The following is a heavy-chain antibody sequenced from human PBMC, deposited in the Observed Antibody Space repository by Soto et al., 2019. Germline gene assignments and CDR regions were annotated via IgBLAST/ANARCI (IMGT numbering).Heavy chain of an antibody. V-gene: IGHV4-28*01. CDR1: GYSISSSNW. CDR3: ARREIQGPIDY. D-gene: IGHD1-26*01. J-gene: IGHJ4*02. Sequence: QVQLQESGPGLVKPSDTLSLTCAVSGYSISSSNWWGWIRQPPGKGLEWIGYIYYSGTTYYNPSLQSRVTLSVDTSKDQFSLKLTSVTAVDTAVYYCARREIQGPIDYWGQGTLVTVSS. CDR2: IYYSGTT.